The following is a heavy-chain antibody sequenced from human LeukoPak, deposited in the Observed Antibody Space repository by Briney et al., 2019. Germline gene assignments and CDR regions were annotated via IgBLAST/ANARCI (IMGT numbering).Heavy chain of an antibody. CDR1: GFSLSTSGVG. D-gene: IGHD5-18*01. V-gene: IGHV2-5*02. CDR2: IYWDDDK. J-gene: IGHJ4*02. Sequence: SGPTLVKPTQTLTLTCTFSGFSLSTSGVGVGWIRQPPGKALEWLALIYWDDDKRYSPSLKSRLTITKDTSKNQVVLTMTNMDPVDTATYHCAHTGIQLWLPTGLAYWGQGTLVTVSS. CDR3: AHTGIQLWLPTGLAY.